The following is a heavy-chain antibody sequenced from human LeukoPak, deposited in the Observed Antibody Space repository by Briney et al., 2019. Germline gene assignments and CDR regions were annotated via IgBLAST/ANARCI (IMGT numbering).Heavy chain of an antibody. CDR2: ISSSISYI. V-gene: IGHV3-21*01. CDR3: ARDHVIGDVYYYGMDV. D-gene: IGHD3-10*01. Sequence: GGSLRLSCAASGFTFSSYSMNWVRQAPGKGREWVSSISSSISYIYYADSVKGRFTISRDNAKNSLYLQMNSLRAEDTAVYYCARDHVIGDVYYYGMDVWGQGTTVTVSS. J-gene: IGHJ6*02. CDR1: GFTFSSYS.